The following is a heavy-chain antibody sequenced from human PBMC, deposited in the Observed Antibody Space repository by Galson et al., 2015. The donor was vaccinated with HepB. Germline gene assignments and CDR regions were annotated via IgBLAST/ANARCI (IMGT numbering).Heavy chain of an antibody. CDR1: GYTFTSYA. V-gene: IGHV7-4-1*02. CDR3: ARDVPNYYGSSALVDY. J-gene: IGHJ4*02. CDR2: INTNTGNP. Sequence: SVKVSCKASGYTFTSYAMNWVRQAPGQGLEWMGWINTNTGNPTYAQGFTGRFVFSLDTSVSTAYLQISSLKAEDTAVYYCARDVPNYYGSSALVDYWGQGTLVTVSS. D-gene: IGHD3-10*01.